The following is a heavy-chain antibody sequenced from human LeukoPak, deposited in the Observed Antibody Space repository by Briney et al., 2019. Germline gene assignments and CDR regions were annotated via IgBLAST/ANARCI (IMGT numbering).Heavy chain of an antibody. CDR2: IYYSGST. Sequence: SETLSLTCAVSGGSISSSSYYWGWIRQPPGKGLEWIGSIYYSGSTYYNPSLKSRVTISVDTSKNQFSLKLSSVTAADTAVYYCARGGSSSWPHAFDIWGQGTMVTVSS. J-gene: IGHJ3*02. D-gene: IGHD6-13*01. V-gene: IGHV4-39*07. CDR3: ARGGSSSWPHAFDI. CDR1: GGSISSSSYY.